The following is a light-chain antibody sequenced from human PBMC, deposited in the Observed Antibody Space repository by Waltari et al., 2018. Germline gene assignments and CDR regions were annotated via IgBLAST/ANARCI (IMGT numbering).Light chain of an antibody. CDR1: NSDVGGYDF. V-gene: IGLV2-14*01. J-gene: IGLJ1*01. CDR2: EVN. Sequence: QSALTQPAPVSGSPGQSITISCPGTNSDVGGYDFFSWYQQYPGKAPKPLIYEVNNRPSGVSSRFSGSKSGNTASLTISGLQADDEADYYCSSYRSTSTLYVFGTGTKVTVL. CDR3: SSYRSTSTLYV.